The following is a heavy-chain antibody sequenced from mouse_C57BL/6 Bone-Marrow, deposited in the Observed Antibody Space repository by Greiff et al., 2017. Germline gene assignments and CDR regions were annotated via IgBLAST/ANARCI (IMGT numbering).Heavy chain of an antibody. CDR1: GFTFSSYG. CDR2: ISSGGSYT. Sequence: EVKLVESGGDLVKPGGSLKLSCAASGFTFSSYGMSWVRQTPDKRLEWVATISSGGSYTYYPDSVKGRVTISRDNAKNTLYLQRSSLKSEDTARYYCARRGITTVVARGYCDVWGTGTTVTVSS. V-gene: IGHV5-6*02. J-gene: IGHJ1*03. CDR3: ARRGITTVVARGYCDV. D-gene: IGHD1-1*01.